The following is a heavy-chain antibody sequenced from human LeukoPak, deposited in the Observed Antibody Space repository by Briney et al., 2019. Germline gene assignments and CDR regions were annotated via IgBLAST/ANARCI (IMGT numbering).Heavy chain of an antibody. CDR1: GGSFSGYY. CDR3: ARKADSSGYYYYFDY. D-gene: IGHD3-22*01. Sequence: SETLSLTCAVYGGSFSGYYWSWIRQPPGKGLEWIGEINHSGSTNYNPSLKSRVTISVDTSKNQFSLKLSSATAADTAVYYCARKADSSGYYYYFDYWGQGTLVTVSS. CDR2: INHSGST. V-gene: IGHV4-34*01. J-gene: IGHJ4*02.